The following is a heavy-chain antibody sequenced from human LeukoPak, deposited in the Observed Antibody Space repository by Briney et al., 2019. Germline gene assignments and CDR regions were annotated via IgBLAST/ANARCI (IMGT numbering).Heavy chain of an antibody. CDR2: MNPHSGNT. CDR3: ARGLSISAAGYIGY. CDR1: GYTFTIYD. J-gene: IGHJ4*02. D-gene: IGHD6-13*01. Sequence: ASVKVSCKASGYTFTIYDINWVRQAPGQGLEWMGWMNPHSGNTDYAQKFQGKVIMTRNTSISTAYMELSSLRSEDTAVYYCARGLSISAAGYIGYWGQGTLVTVSS. V-gene: IGHV1-8*01.